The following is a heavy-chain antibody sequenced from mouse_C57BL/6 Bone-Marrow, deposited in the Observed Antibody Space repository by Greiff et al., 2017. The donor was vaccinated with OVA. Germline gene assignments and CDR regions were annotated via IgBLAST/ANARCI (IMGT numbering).Heavy chain of an antibody. V-gene: IGHV2-9-1*01. CDR2: IWTGGGT. CDR1: GFSLTSYA. J-gene: IGHJ4*01. Sequence: QVQLKESGPGLVAPSQSLSITCTVSGFSLTSYAISWVRQPPGKGLEWLGVIWTGGGTNYNSALKSRLSLSKDNSKSQVFLKMNSLQTDDTARYYCARYDYGEGGYAMDYWGQGTSVTVSS. CDR3: ARYDYGEGGYAMDY. D-gene: IGHD2-4*01.